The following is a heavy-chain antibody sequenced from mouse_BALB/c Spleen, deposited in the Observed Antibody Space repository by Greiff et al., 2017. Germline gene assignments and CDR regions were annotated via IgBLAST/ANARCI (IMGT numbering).Heavy chain of an antibody. CDR2: INPSTGYT. CDR3: ARSGYDVDY. Sequence: QVQLKESGAELAKPGASVKMSCKASGYTFTSYWMHWVKQRPGQGLEWIGYINPSTGYTEYNQKFKGKATLTVDKSSSTAYMHLNSLTSEDSAVYYCARSGYDVDYWGQGTTLTVSS. J-gene: IGHJ2*01. V-gene: IGHV1-7*01. D-gene: IGHD2-2*01. CDR1: GYTFTSYW.